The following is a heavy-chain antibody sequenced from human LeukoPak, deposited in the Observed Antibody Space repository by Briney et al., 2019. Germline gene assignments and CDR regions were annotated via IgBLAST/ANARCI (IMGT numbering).Heavy chain of an antibody. CDR1: GLTFSSYG. J-gene: IGHJ6*02. V-gene: IGHV3-30*18. Sequence: PGGSLRLSCAASGLTFSSYGMHSVRQAPGKGLEWVAIISYDGSNKYYADSVKGRFTISRDNSKNTLYLQMNSLRAEDTAVYYCAKSVERRGFPYGMDVWGQGTTVTVSS. CDR3: AKSVERRGFPYGMDV. CDR2: ISYDGSNK. D-gene: IGHD1-1*01.